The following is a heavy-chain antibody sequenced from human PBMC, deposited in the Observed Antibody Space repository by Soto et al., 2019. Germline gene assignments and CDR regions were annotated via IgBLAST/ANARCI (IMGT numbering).Heavy chain of an antibody. CDR3: AREGFEGPGMDV. Sequence: QVQLVESGGGVVQPGRSLRLSCAASGFTFSSYGMHWVRQSPGKGLEWVAVIWYDGSNKYYADSVKGRFTISRDNSKNMLYLQMNSLRAEDTAVCYCAREGFEGPGMDVWGQGTTVTVSS. J-gene: IGHJ6*02. CDR1: GFTFSSYG. V-gene: IGHV3-33*01. CDR2: IWYDGSNK. D-gene: IGHD3-16*01.